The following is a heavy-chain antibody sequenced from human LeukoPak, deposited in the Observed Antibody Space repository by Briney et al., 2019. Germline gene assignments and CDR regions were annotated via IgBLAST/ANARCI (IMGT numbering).Heavy chain of an antibody. J-gene: IGHJ4*02. CDR2: INHSGST. CDR3: ARGARDYYDSSGTPSYYFDY. V-gene: IGHV4-34*01. Sequence: SETLSLTCAVYGGSFSGYYWSWIRQPXGXGLEWIGEINHSGSTNYNPSLKSRVTISVDTSKNQFSLKLSSVTAADTAVYYCARGARDYYDSSGTPSYYFDYWGQGTLVTVSS. CDR1: GGSFSGYY. D-gene: IGHD3-22*01.